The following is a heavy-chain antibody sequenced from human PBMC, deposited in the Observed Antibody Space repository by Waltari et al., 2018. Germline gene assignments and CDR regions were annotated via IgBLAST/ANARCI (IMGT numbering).Heavy chain of an antibody. D-gene: IGHD7-27*01. J-gene: IGHJ5*02. V-gene: IGHV4-30-4*08. CDR3: AKGAGDQPPKFDP. CDR1: GGSIRNGHYY. Sequence: QVQLQESGPGLVKPSQTLSLSCSVSGGSIRNGHYYWTWIRQPPGKGLEWIGYIYYTGTTYYNPSLKNRVFISVDTSKNQFSLNLTSMTAADTAVYYCAKGAGDQPPKFDPWGQGTLVTVSS. CDR2: IYYTGTT.